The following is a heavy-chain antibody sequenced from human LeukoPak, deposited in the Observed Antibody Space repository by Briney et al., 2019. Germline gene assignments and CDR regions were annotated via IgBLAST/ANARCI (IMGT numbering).Heavy chain of an antibody. Sequence: ASVKVSCKPSGYTFSTYDINWLRQAPGQGLEWMAWMSPSTGKTGSSQKFQGRVTITRDISISTAYMELSRLRSDDTAVYYCARDRIAAAGMGAFDIWGQGTMVTVSS. CDR3: ARDRIAAAGMGAFDI. J-gene: IGHJ3*02. CDR2: MSPSTGKT. CDR1: GYTFSTYD. D-gene: IGHD6-13*01. V-gene: IGHV1-8*01.